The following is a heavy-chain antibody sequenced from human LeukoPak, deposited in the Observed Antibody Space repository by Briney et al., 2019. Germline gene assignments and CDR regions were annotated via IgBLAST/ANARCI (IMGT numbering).Heavy chain of an antibody. CDR3: AKDALGYCSSTSCYLY. J-gene: IGHJ1*01. Sequence: GGSLRLSCAASGFTFNSYAMSWVRQAPGKGLEWVSAISGSGGSTYYADSVKGRFTISRDNSKNTLYLQMNSLRAEDTAVYYCAKDALGYCSSTSCYLYWGQGTLVTVSS. V-gene: IGHV3-23*01. D-gene: IGHD2-2*01. CDR2: ISGSGGST. CDR1: GFTFNSYA.